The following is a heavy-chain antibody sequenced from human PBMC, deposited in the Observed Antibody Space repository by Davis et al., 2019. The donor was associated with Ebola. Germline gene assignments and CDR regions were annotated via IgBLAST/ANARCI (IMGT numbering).Heavy chain of an antibody. CDR1: GFTFSSYW. V-gene: IGHV3-7*01. CDR3: ARGTKS. CDR2: IKQDGSEK. Sequence: GESLKISCAASGFTFSSYWMSWVRQAPGKGLEWVANIKQDGSEKYYADSVKGRFTISRDNSKNTLYLQMNSLRAEDTAVYYCARGTKSWGQGTLVTVSS. J-gene: IGHJ5*02.